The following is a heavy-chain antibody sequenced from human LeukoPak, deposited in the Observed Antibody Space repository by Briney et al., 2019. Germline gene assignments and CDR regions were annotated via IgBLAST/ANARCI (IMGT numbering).Heavy chain of an antibody. V-gene: IGHV3-7*01. CDR3: TRDWRKAGMDV. D-gene: IGHD1-1*01. CDR2: IRQDGSEK. Sequence: GGSLRLSCAASGFTFGAHWMSWVRQAPGKGLEWVANIRQDGSEKYYVDSVKGRFTISRDNAKNTLYVQMNSLRAEDTAVYYCTRDWRKAGMDVWGQGTTVTVSS. J-gene: IGHJ6*02. CDR1: GFTFGAHW.